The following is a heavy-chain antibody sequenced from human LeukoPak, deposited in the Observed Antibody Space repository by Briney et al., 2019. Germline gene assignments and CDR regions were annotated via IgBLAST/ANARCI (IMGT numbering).Heavy chain of an antibody. Sequence: SVKVSCKASGGTFSSYTISWVRQAPGQGLEWMGRIIPILGIANYTQKFQGRVTITADKSTSTAYMELSSLRSEDTAVYYCARDSRLAIVPPSYYYYMDVWGKGTTVTVSS. J-gene: IGHJ6*03. D-gene: IGHD2-2*01. CDR1: GGTFSSYT. CDR3: ARDSRLAIVPPSYYYYMDV. V-gene: IGHV1-69*04. CDR2: IIPILGIA.